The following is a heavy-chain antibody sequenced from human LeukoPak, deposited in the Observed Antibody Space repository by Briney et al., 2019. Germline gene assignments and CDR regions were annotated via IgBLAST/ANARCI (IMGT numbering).Heavy chain of an antibody. Sequence: PSETLSLTCTVSGGSISSYYWSWIRQPAGEGLEWLVHIYTSGNTNYNPSLKSRVTMSVDTSKNQFSLKVSSVTAADTAVYYCARVGNNWYCFDYCGQGTLVSVSS. CDR3: ARVGNNWYCFDY. D-gene: IGHD1-1*01. CDR2: IYTSGNT. J-gene: IGHJ4*02. CDR1: GGSISSYY. V-gene: IGHV4-4*07.